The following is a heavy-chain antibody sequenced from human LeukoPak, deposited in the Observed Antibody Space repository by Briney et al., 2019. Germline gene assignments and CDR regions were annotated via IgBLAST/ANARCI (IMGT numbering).Heavy chain of an antibody. Sequence: ASVKVSCKASGYTFTGYYMHWVRQAPGQRLEWMGWINPNSGGTNYAQKFQGWVTMTRDTSISTAYMELSRLRSDDTAVYYCAREYYDSNWFDPWGQGTLVTVSS. J-gene: IGHJ5*02. CDR1: GYTFTGYY. CDR2: INPNSGGT. CDR3: AREYYDSNWFDP. D-gene: IGHD3-3*01. V-gene: IGHV1-2*04.